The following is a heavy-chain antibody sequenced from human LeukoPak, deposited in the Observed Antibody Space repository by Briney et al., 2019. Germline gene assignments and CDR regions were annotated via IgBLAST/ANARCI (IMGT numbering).Heavy chain of an antibody. J-gene: IGHJ5*02. D-gene: IGHD3-3*01. V-gene: IGHV1-18*01. CDR3: ARDRCDDFWSGYPTDWFDP. CDR1: GYTFTSYG. Sequence: ASVKVSCKASGYTFTSYGISWVRQAPGQGLEWMGWISAYNGNTNYAQKLQGRVTMTTDTSTSTAYMELRSLRSDDTAVYYCARDRCDDFWSGYPTDWFDPWGQGTLVTVSS. CDR2: ISAYNGNT.